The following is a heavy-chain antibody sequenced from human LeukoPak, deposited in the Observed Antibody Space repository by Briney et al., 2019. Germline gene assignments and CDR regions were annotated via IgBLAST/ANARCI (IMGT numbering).Heavy chain of an antibody. CDR1: GGSIGSYY. D-gene: IGHD3-10*01. V-gene: IGHV4-4*07. J-gene: IGHJ4*02. CDR3: ARGFGSGRYVVDY. CDR2: IYTSGST. Sequence: SETLSLTCTVSGGSIGSYYWSWIRQPAGKGLEWIGRIYTSGSTNYNSSLKSRVTMSVDTSKNQFSLKLSSVTAADTAVYYCARGFGSGRYVVDYWGQGTLVTVSS.